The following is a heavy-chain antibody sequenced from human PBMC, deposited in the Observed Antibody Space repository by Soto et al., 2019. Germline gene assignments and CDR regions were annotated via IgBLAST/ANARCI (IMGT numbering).Heavy chain of an antibody. D-gene: IGHD3-16*02. CDR1: GGSISSSSYY. J-gene: IGHJ4*02. Sequence: QLQLQESGPGLVKPSETLSLTCTVSGGSISSSSYYWGWIRQPPGKGLEWIGSIYYSGSTYYNPSLKSRVTISVDTSKNQFSLKLSSVTAADTAVYYCARHSAEGYYDYVWGSYPFDYWGQGTLVTVSS. V-gene: IGHV4-39*01. CDR2: IYYSGST. CDR3: ARHSAEGYYDYVWGSYPFDY.